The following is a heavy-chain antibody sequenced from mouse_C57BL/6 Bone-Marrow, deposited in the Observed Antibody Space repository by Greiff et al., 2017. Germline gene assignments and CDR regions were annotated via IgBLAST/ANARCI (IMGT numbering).Heavy chain of an antibody. V-gene: IGHV1-85*01. Sequence: QVHVKQSGPELVKPGASVKLSCKASGYTFTSYDINWVKQRPGQGLEWIGWIYPRDGSTKYNEKFKGKATLTVDTSSSTAYMELHSLTSEDSAVYFCARLEFDGSSGDWYFDVGGTGTTVTVSS. CDR2: IYPRDGST. CDR3: ARLEFDGSSGDWYFDV. CDR1: GYTFTSYD. J-gene: IGHJ1*03. D-gene: IGHD1-1*01.